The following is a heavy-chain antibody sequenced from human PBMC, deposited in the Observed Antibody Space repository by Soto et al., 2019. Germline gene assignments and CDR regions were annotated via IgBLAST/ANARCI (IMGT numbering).Heavy chain of an antibody. J-gene: IGHJ4*02. CDR3: TRDLKSHLRGYSGYDSGY. Sequence: PGGSLRLSCTASGFTFGDYAMSWFRQAPGKGLEWVGFIRSKAYGGTTEYAASVKGRFTISRDDSKSIAYLQMNSLKTEDTAVYYCTRDLKSHLRGYSGYDSGYWGQGTLVTVSS. D-gene: IGHD5-12*01. CDR1: GFTFGDYA. V-gene: IGHV3-49*03. CDR2: IRSKAYGGTT.